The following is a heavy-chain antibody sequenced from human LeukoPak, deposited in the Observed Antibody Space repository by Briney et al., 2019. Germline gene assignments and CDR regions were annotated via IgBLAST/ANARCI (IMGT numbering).Heavy chain of an antibody. CDR1: GFTVSSNY. J-gene: IGHJ4*02. D-gene: IGHD4-23*01. V-gene: IGHV3-53*01. Sequence: GGSLRLSCAASGFTVSSNYMSWVRLAPGKGLEWVSVIYSGGSTYYADSVKGRFTISRDNSKNTLYLQMNSLRAEDTAVYYCAREGPPGGGYFDSWGQGTLVTVSS. CDR3: AREGPPGGGYFDS. CDR2: IYSGGST.